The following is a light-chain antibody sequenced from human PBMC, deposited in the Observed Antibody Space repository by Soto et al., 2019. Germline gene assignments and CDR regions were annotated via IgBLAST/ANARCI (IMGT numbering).Light chain of an antibody. J-gene: IGKJ5*01. CDR1: QSVSSSY. CDR3: QQYGSSPPIT. Sequence: ELVLTQSPGTLSLSPGERASLSCRASQSVSSSYLAWYQQKPGQAPRLLIYGASSRTAGIPDRFSGSGSGTDFTLTISGLEPEDFAVYYCQQYGSSPPITFGQGTRLEIK. CDR2: GAS. V-gene: IGKV3-20*01.